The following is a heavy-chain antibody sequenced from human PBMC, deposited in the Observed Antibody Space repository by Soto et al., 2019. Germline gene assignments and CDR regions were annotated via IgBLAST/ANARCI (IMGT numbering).Heavy chain of an antibody. CDR3: ARAYSPGLFDP. V-gene: IGHV1-18*01. Sequence: AASVKVSCKASGYTFTSYGISWVRQAPGQGLEWMGWISANNGNTKYAQNFQGRVTMTTDTSTSTAYMELRSLRSDDTAVYYCARAYSPGLFDPWGQGTLVTVSS. CDR2: ISANNGNT. CDR1: GYTFTSYG. D-gene: IGHD2-15*01. J-gene: IGHJ5*02.